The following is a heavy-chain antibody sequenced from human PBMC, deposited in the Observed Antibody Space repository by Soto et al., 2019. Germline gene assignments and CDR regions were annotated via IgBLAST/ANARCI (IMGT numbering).Heavy chain of an antibody. CDR1: GFTFGDYA. D-gene: IGHD2-8*01. Sequence: GGSLRLSCTASGFTFGDYAMSWFRQAPGKGLEWVGFIRSKAYGGTTEYAASVKGRFTISRDDSKSIAYLQMNSLKTEDTAVYYCTRSAEYIVLMVYALDAFDIWGQGTMVTVSS. CDR3: TRSAEYIVLMVYALDAFDI. J-gene: IGHJ3*02. V-gene: IGHV3-49*03. CDR2: IRSKAYGGTT.